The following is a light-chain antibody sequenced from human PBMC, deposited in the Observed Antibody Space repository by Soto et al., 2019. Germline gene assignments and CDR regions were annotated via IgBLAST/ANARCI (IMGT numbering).Light chain of an antibody. V-gene: IGKV1-33*01. CDR1: QDITNF. J-gene: IGKJ2*01. CDR3: QQFDLLPT. CDR2: DAS. Sequence: DFQMTQSPSSLSASVGDRVTITCQASQDITNFLNWYQQKPGKAPKLLIYDASNLEAGVPSRFSGSGSGTDFSFTISSLHPDDIATYYYQQFDLLPTFGQGTNLEIK.